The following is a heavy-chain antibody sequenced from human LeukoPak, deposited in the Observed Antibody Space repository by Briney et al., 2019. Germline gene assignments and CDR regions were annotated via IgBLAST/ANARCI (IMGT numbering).Heavy chain of an antibody. J-gene: IGHJ4*02. CDR3: ARRARYRSSFPLDF. CDR2: IYSGGST. D-gene: IGHD6-13*01. CDR1: GFTVSSNY. Sequence: GGSLRLSCAASGFTVSSNYMSWVRQSPGKGLEWVSVIYSGGSTYYADSVKGRFTISRDNSKNTLYLQMNSLRAEDTAVYYCARRARYRSSFPLDFWGQGTLVTVSS. V-gene: IGHV3-53*01.